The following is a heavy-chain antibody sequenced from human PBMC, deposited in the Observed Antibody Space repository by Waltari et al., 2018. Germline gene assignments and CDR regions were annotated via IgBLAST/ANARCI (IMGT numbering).Heavy chain of an antibody. CDR2: IYHSGST. Sequence: QVQLQESGPGLVKPSETLSPTCAVSGYSISSGYYWGWIRQPPGKGLEWLGRIYHSGSTYYNPSLKSRGTISVYTTKNQCSLRLSYVTAAYTAVYYCHAYYYGSGDYWGQGTLVTVSS. CDR3: HAYYYGSGDY. J-gene: IGHJ4*02. V-gene: IGHV4-38-2*01. CDR1: GYSISSGYY. D-gene: IGHD3-10*01.